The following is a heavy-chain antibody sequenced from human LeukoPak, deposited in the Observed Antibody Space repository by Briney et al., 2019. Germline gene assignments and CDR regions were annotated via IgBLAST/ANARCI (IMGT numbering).Heavy chain of an antibody. CDR3: AKRVGSIAVARTYYYMDV. CDR2: ISGSGGST. CDR1: GFTFSSYA. D-gene: IGHD6-19*01. J-gene: IGHJ6*03. Sequence: SGGSLRLSCAASGFTFSSYAMSWVRQAPGKGLEWVSAISGSGGSTYYADSVKGRFTISRDNSKNTLYLQMNSLRAEDTAVYYCAKRVGSIAVARTYYYMDVWGKGTTVTVSS. V-gene: IGHV3-23*01.